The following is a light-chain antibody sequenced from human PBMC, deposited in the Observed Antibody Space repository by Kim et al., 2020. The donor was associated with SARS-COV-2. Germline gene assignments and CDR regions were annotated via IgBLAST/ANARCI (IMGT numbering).Light chain of an antibody. CDR2: EDT. Sequence: PGETAKISCAGEAIPKQYAYCFHQKPGQAPLVVLYEDTEGPSGIPERFSGSTSGTTVSLTISGVQAEDEADYYCQTADSSDTFWLFGGGTEVTVL. V-gene: IGLV3-25*03. CDR3: QTADSSDTFWL. J-gene: IGLJ3*02. CDR1: AIPKQY.